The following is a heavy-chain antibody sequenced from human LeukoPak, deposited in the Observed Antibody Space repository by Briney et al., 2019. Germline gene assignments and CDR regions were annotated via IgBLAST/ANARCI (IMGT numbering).Heavy chain of an antibody. CDR1: VGSISRFY. CDR2: IYTSGST. V-gene: IGHV4-4*09. CDR3: ARRDSSGWRYYFDY. Sequence: TLSLTRTFSVGSISRFYWRWIRQPPARGRAWIGYIYTSGSTNYNPSLKSRVTISVDTSKNQFSLKLSSVTAADTAVYYCARRDSSGWRYYFDYWGQGTRVTVSS. D-gene: IGHD6-19*01. J-gene: IGHJ4*02.